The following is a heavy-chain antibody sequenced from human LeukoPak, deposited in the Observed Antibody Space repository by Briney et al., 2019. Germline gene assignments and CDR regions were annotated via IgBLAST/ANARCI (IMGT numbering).Heavy chain of an antibody. CDR2: ISSSGSTI. D-gene: IGHD2-21*02. CDR1: GFTFSDYY. J-gene: IGHJ4*02. Sequence: GGSLRLSCAASGFTFSDYYMSWIRQAPGQGLEWVSYISSSGSTIYYADSVKGRFTISRDNAKNSLYLQMNSLRAEDTAVYYSARDPPYCGGDCYRPGPFDYWGQGTLVTVSS. V-gene: IGHV3-11*04. CDR3: ARDPPYCGGDCYRPGPFDY.